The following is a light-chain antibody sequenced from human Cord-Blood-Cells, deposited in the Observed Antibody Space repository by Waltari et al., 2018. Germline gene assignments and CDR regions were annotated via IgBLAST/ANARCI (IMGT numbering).Light chain of an antibody. J-gene: IGLJ1*01. CDR1: NIGSKS. V-gene: IGLV3-21*04. Sequence: SYVLTQPPSVSVAPGNTARITCGGHNIGSKSVQWYQQKPGQAPVLVIYYDSDRTPGIPERFSGSNSGNTATLNISRVEAGDEAYYYCQVWDSSSDHYVFGTGTKVTVL. CDR3: QVWDSSSDHYV. CDR2: YDS.